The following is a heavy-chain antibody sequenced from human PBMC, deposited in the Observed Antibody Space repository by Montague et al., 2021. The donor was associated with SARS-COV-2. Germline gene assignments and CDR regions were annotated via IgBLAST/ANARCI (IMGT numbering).Heavy chain of an antibody. D-gene: IGHD1-20*01. CDR1: GGSISSSSYY. J-gene: IGHJ6*02. Sequence: SETLSLTCTVSGGSISSSSYYWGWIRQPPGKGLEWIVSIYYSGSTYYTPSLKSRVTISVYTSKYQFSLKLSSVTAADTAVYYCARDQGYNWNYYYYYGMDVWGQGTTVTVSS. CDR2: IYYSGST. CDR3: ARDQGYNWNYYYYYGMDV. V-gene: IGHV4-39*07.